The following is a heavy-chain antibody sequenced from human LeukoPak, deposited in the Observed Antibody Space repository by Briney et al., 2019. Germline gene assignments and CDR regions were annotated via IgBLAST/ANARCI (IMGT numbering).Heavy chain of an antibody. J-gene: IGHJ4*02. CDR3: AKTTGITAAALDY. CDR2: ISGSGAGT. D-gene: IGHD6-13*01. Sequence: PGGSLRLSCAASGFTFSSYGMNWVRQAPGKGLECVSGISGSGAGTYYADSVKGRFTISRDKSKNTLYLQMNSLRAEDTGVYYCAKTTGITAAALDYWGQGTLVTVSS. CDR1: GFTFSSYG. V-gene: IGHV3-23*01.